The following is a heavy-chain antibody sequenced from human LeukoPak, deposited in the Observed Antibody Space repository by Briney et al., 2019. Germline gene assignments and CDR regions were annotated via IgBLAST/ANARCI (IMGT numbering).Heavy chain of an antibody. Sequence: PSETLPLTCAVYGGSFSGYYWSWIRQPPGKGLEWIGEINHSGSTNYNPSLKSRVTISVDTSKNQFSLKLSSVTAADTAVYYCARLTGYYWSVVTYWGQGTLVTVSS. J-gene: IGHJ4*02. CDR1: GGSFSGYY. D-gene: IGHD3-9*01. CDR3: ARLTGYYWSVVTY. V-gene: IGHV4-34*01. CDR2: INHSGST.